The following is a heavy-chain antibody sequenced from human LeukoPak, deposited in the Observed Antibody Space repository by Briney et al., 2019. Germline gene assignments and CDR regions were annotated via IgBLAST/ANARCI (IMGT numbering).Heavy chain of an antibody. CDR2: ISWNSGSI. D-gene: IGHD1-14*01. V-gene: IGHV3-9*01. CDR1: GFTFDDYA. J-gene: IGHJ3*02. CDR3: AKDKVRYGTRGAFDI. Sequence: GGSLRLSCAASGFTFDDYAMHWVRQAPGKGLEWVSGISWNSGSIGYADSVKGRFTISRDNAKNSLYLQMNSLRAEDTALYYCAKDKVRYGTRGAFDIWGQGTMVTVSS.